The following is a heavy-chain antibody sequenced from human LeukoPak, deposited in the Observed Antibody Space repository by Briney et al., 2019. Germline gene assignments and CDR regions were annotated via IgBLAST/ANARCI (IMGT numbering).Heavy chain of an antibody. CDR1: GGSISRYY. V-gene: IGHV4-59*01. Sequence: PSETLSLTCTVSGGSISRYYWSWIRQPPGKGLEWIGYIYYSGSTNYNPSLKSRVTISADTSKNQFSLKLSSVTAADTAVYYCARGITGSTGFDPWGQGSLVTVSS. J-gene: IGHJ5*02. CDR3: ARGITGSTGFDP. D-gene: IGHD1-7*01. CDR2: IYYSGST.